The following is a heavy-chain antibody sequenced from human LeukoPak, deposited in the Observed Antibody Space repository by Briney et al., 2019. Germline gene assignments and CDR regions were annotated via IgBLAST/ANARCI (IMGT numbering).Heavy chain of an antibody. CDR2: INPSGGST. CDR1: GYTLTSYY. CDR3: ARGPRQNIVVVPAAIDRTLSYDI. D-gene: IGHD2-2*02. V-gene: IGHV1-46*01. J-gene: IGHJ3*02. Sequence: ASVKVSCKASGYTLTSYYMHWVRQAPGQGLEWMGIINPSGGSTSYAQKFQGRVTMTRDTSTSTVYMELSSLRSEDTAVYYCARGPRQNIVVVPAAIDRTLSYDIWGQGTMVTVSS.